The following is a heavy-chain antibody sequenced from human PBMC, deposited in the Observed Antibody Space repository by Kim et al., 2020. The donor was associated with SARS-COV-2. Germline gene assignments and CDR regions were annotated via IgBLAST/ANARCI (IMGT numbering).Heavy chain of an antibody. CDR3: AKDLRVGHYYDSSGPLIFDY. CDR1: GFTFSSYA. CDR2: ISGSGGST. Sequence: GGSLRLSCAASGFTFSSYAMSWVRQAPGKGLEWVSAISGSGGSTYYADSVKGRFTISRDNSKNTLYLQMNSLRAEDTAVYYCAKDLRVGHYYDSSGPLIFDYWGQGTLVTVSS. J-gene: IGHJ4*02. V-gene: IGHV3-23*01. D-gene: IGHD3-22*01.